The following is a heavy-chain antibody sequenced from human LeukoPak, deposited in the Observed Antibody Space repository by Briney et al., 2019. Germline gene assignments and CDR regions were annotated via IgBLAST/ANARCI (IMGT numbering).Heavy chain of an antibody. CDR2: ISSSSSTI. D-gene: IGHD2-21*02. CDR3: VRNRITVTANWFDP. CDR1: GFTFSDYG. V-gene: IGHV3-48*01. J-gene: IGHJ5*02. Sequence: PGGSLRLSCAASGFTFSDYGMNWVRQAPGKGLEWVSYISSSSSTIYYADSVKGRFTISRDNAKNTLYLQMNSLRAEDTAVYYCVRNRITVTANWFDPWGQGTLVTVSS.